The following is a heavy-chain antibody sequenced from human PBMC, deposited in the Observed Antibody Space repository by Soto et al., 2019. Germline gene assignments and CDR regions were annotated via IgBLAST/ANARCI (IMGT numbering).Heavy chain of an antibody. V-gene: IGHV4-31*03. CDR2: IYYSGST. CDR1: GGSISSGGYY. Sequence: QVQLQESGPGLVKPSQTLSLICTVSGGSISSGGYYWSCIRQHPGKGLEWIGYIYYSGSTYYNPSLKSRVTISVDTSKNQFSLKLTSVTAADTAVYYCARDWGRDGCFDYWGQGTLVTVSS. CDR3: ARDWGRDGCFDY. D-gene: IGHD3-16*01. J-gene: IGHJ4*02.